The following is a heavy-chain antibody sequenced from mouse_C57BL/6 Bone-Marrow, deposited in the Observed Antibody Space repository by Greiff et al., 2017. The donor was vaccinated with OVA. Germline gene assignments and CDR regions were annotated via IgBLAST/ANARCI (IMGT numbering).Heavy chain of an antibody. CDR1: GYTFTSYW. Sequence: VQLQQPGAELVKPGASVKMSCKASGYTFTSYWITWVKQRPGQGLEWIGDIYPGSGSTNYNEKFKSKATLTVDKTSSTAYMQLSSLTSEDSAVYYCEGLRYWYFDVWGTGTTVTVSS. J-gene: IGHJ1*03. D-gene: IGHD2-2*01. V-gene: IGHV1-55*01. CDR3: EGLRYWYFDV. CDR2: IYPGSGST.